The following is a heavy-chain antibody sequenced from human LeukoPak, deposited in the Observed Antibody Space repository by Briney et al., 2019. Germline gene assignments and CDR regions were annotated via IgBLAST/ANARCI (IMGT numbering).Heavy chain of an antibody. CDR2: ISYDGSNK. D-gene: IGHD3-9*01. CDR3: VKPYLRYYDILRPNWLDP. Sequence: HPGGSLRLSCAASGFTFSSYAMHWVRQAPGKGLEWVAVISYDGSNKYYADSVKGRFTISRDNSKNTLYLQMSSLRAEDTAVYYCVKPYLRYYDILRPNWLDPWGQGTLVTVSS. V-gene: IGHV3-30-3*02. CDR1: GFTFSSYA. J-gene: IGHJ5*02.